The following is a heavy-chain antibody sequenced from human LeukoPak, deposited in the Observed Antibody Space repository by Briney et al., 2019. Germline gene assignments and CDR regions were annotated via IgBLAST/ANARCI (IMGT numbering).Heavy chain of an antibody. D-gene: IGHD3-22*01. Sequence: GGSLRLSCAASGFTFSSYWMSWVRQAPGKGLEWVANIKQDGSEKYYVDSVKGRFTISRDNAKNSLYLQMNSLRAEDTAVYYCARGITMIDTYYYYVDVWGKGTTVTVSS. CDR1: GFTFSSYW. CDR3: ARGITMIDTYYYYVDV. V-gene: IGHV3-7*01. CDR2: IKQDGSEK. J-gene: IGHJ6*03.